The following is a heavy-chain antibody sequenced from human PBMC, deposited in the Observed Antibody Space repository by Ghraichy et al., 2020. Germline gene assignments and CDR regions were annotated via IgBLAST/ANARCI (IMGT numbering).Heavy chain of an antibody. J-gene: IGHJ6*02. V-gene: IGHV3-7*01. D-gene: IGHD2-15*01. Sequence: GGSLRLSCAASGFTFSSYWMSWVRQAPGKGLEWVANIKQDGSEKYYVDSVKGRFTISRDNAKNSLYLQMNSLRAEDTAVYYCAREDIVDRYYYYYGMDVWGQGTTVTVSS. CDR1: GFTFSSYW. CDR2: IKQDGSEK. CDR3: AREDIVDRYYYYYGMDV.